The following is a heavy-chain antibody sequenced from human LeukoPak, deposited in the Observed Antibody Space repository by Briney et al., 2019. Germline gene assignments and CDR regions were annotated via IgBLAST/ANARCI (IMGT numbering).Heavy chain of an antibody. D-gene: IGHD6-19*01. J-gene: IGHJ4*02. CDR3: ARSGFHGGWYRGDFDY. CDR2: INPNSGGT. CDR1: GYTFTGYY. V-gene: IGHV1-2*02. Sequence: GASVKVSCKASGYTFTGYYMHWVRQAPGQGLEWMGWINPNSGGTNYAQKLQGRVTMTTDTSTSTAYMELRSLRSDDTAVYYCARSGFHGGWYRGDFDYWGQGTRVTVSS.